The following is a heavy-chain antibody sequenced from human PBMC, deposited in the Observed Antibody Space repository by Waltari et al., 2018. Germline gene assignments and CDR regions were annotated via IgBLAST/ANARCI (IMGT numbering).Heavy chain of an antibody. Sequence: QVQLVQSGAEVKKPGASVKVSCKVSGYPLTELSMHWGRQAPGKGLAWMGGFDPEDGETTYAQKFQGRVTMTEDTSTDTAYMELSSLRSEDTAVYYCATAVMGATKGPFDYWGQGTLVTVSS. V-gene: IGHV1-24*01. CDR1: GYPLTELS. J-gene: IGHJ4*02. CDR3: ATAVMGATKGPFDY. D-gene: IGHD1-26*01. CDR2: FDPEDGET.